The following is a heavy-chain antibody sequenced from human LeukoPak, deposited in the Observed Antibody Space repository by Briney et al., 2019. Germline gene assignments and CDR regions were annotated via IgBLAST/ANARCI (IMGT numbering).Heavy chain of an antibody. V-gene: IGHV1-18*01. D-gene: IGHD6-13*01. J-gene: IGHJ3*02. CDR2: ISAYNGNT. CDR1: GYTFTSYG. CDR3: ARDSPGYSSSWYSSEGDAFDI. Sequence: ASLKVSCKASGYTFTSYGISWVRQAPGQGLEWMGWISAYNGNTNYAQKLQGRVTMTTDTSTSTAYMELRSLRSDDTAVYYCARDSPGYSSSWYSSEGDAFDIWGQGTMVTVSS.